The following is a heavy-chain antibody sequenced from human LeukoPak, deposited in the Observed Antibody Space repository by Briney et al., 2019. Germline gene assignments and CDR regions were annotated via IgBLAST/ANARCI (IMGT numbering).Heavy chain of an antibody. CDR1: GFTLRTDW. V-gene: IGHV3-48*04. CDR2: ISYSGSTT. J-gene: IGHJ5*02. CDR3: ARAGPPAFDP. Sequence: GGSLRLSCVGSGFTLRTDWISWVRQAPGKGLEWVSYISYSGSTTSYADSVKGRFTISRDNAKNSLYLQMNSLRAEDTAVYYCARAGPPAFDPWGQGTLVTVSS.